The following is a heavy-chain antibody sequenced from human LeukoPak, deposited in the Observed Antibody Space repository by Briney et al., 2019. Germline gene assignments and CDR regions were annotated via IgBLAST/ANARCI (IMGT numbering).Heavy chain of an antibody. D-gene: IGHD2-15*01. CDR3: ARDRLRLGYERTNWFDP. Sequence: ASVKVSCKASGYTFTGYYIHWVRQAPGQGLEWMGWINTNSGGTNHAQKFQGRVTITRDTSISTAYMELSRLRSDDTAVYYCARDRLRLGYERTNWFDPWGQGTLVTVSS. J-gene: IGHJ5*02. CDR1: GYTFTGYY. CDR2: INTNSGGT. V-gene: IGHV1-2*02.